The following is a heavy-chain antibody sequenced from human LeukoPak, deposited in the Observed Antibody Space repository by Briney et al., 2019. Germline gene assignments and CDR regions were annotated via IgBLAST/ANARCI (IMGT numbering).Heavy chain of an antibody. CDR2: ISGQTGKT. CDR3: ARDLAFPGSYGSAEFYFDF. Sequence: GASVKVSCKASGYTFSNYGISWVRQATGRGLEWMGWISGQTGKTKQAQKFQGRITLTTDSATNTAYMELRSLTSDDTAVHYCARDLAFPGSYGSAEFYFDFWGQGALVTVSS. J-gene: IGHJ4*02. D-gene: IGHD1-26*01. V-gene: IGHV1-18*01. CDR1: GYTFSNYG.